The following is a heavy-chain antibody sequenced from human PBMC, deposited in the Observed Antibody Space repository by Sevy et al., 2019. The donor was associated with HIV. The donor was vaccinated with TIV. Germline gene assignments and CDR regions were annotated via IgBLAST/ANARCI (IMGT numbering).Heavy chain of an antibody. Sequence: ASVKVSCKASGYTFTGYYMHWVRQAPGQGLEWMGWINPNSGGTNYAQKFQGRVTMTRDTSISTAYMELSRLRSDETAVYYCARALDSSGPEAYFDYWGQGTLVTVSS. CDR2: INPNSGGT. CDR1: GYTFTGYY. V-gene: IGHV1-2*02. J-gene: IGHJ4*02. CDR3: ARALDSSGPEAYFDY. D-gene: IGHD6-19*01.